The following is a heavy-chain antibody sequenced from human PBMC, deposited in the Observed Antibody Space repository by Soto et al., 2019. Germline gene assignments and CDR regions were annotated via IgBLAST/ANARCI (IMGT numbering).Heavy chain of an antibody. D-gene: IGHD3-3*01. CDR2: ISYDGSNK. CDR3: AKSTDYDFWSGPGI. Sequence: GGSLRLSCAASGFTFSSYGMHWVRQAPGKGLEWVAVISYDGSNKYYADSVKGRFTISRDNSKNTLYLQMNSLRAEDTAVYYCAKSTDYDFWSGPGIWGQGTLVTVSS. J-gene: IGHJ4*02. V-gene: IGHV3-30*18. CDR1: GFTFSSYG.